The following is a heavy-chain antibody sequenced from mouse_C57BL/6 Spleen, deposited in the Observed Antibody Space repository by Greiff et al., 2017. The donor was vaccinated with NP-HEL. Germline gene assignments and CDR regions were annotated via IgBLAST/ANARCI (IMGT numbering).Heavy chain of an antibody. D-gene: IGHD1-1*01. CDR3: ARPPYYYGSSYVWYFDV. J-gene: IGHJ1*03. V-gene: IGHV5-17*01. CDR1: GFTFSDYG. Sequence: EVNVVESGGGLVKPGGSLKLSCAASGFTFSDYGMHWVRQAPEKGLEWVAYISSGSSTIYYADTVKGRFTISRDNAKNTLFLQMTSLRSEDTAMYYCARPPYYYGSSYVWYFDVWGTGTTVTVSS. CDR2: ISSGSSTI.